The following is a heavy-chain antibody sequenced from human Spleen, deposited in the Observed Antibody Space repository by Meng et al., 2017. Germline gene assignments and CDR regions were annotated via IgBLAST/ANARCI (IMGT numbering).Heavy chain of an antibody. J-gene: IGHJ4*02. D-gene: IGHD7-27*01. V-gene: IGHV4-61*08. CDR1: GGLVRSSDYQ. CDR3: ARDYWGSLDY. Sequence: VQLQESGPGRVRPSETLSLICTVSGGLVRSSDYQWSWIRQPPGKGLEWIGFASTNYNPSLKSRLTISLDTSKNQFSLKLTSVTAADTAVYYCARDYWGSLDYWGQGILVTVSS. CDR2: AST.